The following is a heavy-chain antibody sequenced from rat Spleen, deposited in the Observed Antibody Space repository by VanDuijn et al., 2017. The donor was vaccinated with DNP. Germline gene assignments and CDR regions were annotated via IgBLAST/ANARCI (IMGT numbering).Heavy chain of an antibody. J-gene: IGHJ2*01. Sequence: EVQLQESGPGLVKPSQSLSLTCSVTGYSITSNYWGWIRKFPGNKMEWIGHISYSGSTSYNPSLKSRISITRDTSKNQFFLQVNSVTTDDTATYYCARLHYGLNSWGQGVMVTVSS. D-gene: IGHD4-1*01. CDR3: ARLHYGLNS. V-gene: IGHV3-1*01. CDR2: ISYSGST. CDR1: GYSITSNY.